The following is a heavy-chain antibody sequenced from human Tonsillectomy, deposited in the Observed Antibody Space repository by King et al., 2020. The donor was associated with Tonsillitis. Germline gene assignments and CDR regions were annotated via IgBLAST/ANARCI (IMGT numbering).Heavy chain of an antibody. Sequence: VQLQESGPGLVKPSETLSLTCTVSGGSISSYYWSWIRQPPGKGLEWIGYIYYSWSTNYNPSLKSRVTISVDTAKNPFSLKLSSVTAADTAVYYCARDRSSGVQGSFEIWGQGTRVTVSS. CDR1: GGSISSYY. J-gene: IGHJ3*02. V-gene: IGHV4-59*01. CDR3: ARDRSSGVQGSFEI. D-gene: IGHD6-6*01. CDR2: IYYSWST.